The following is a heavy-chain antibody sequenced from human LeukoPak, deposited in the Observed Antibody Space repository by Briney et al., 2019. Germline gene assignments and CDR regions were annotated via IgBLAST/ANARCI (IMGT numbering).Heavy chain of an antibody. J-gene: IGHJ4*02. Sequence: GGSLRLSCAASGFTVSSNYMSWVRQAPGKGLEWVSVIYSGGSTYYADSVKGRFTISRNNSKNPLYLQMNSLRAEDTAVYYFAREMWDSYGYVDFWGQGTLVTVSS. D-gene: IGHD5-18*01. CDR2: IYSGGST. CDR1: GFTVSSNY. V-gene: IGHV3-66*01. CDR3: AREMWDSYGYVDF.